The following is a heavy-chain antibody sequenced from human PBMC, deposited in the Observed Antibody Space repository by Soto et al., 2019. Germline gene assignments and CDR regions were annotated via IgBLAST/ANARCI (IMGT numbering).Heavy chain of an antibody. Sequence: GGSLRLSCAASGFTFSSYAMHWVRQAPGKGLEWVAVISYDGSNKYYADSVKGRFTISRDNSKNTLYLQMNSLRAEDTAVYYCARGIVVVVAATPGDAFDIWGQGTMVTVSS. D-gene: IGHD2-15*01. CDR2: ISYDGSNK. CDR1: GFTFSSYA. J-gene: IGHJ3*02. CDR3: ARGIVVVVAATPGDAFDI. V-gene: IGHV3-30-3*01.